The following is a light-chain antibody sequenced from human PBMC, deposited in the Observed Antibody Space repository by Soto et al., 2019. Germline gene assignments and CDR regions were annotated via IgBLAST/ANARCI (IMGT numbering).Light chain of an antibody. CDR1: QSLLHSNGYNY. CDR3: MQALQTPRT. Sequence: DIVMTQSPLSLPVTPGEPASISCRSSQSLLHSNGYNYLDWYLQKPGQSPQLLIYLGSNRASGVPDRFSGSGSGTDFTLKIKAVEAEDVGVYYCMQALQTPRTFGQGTKLEIK. J-gene: IGKJ2*01. CDR2: LGS. V-gene: IGKV2-28*01.